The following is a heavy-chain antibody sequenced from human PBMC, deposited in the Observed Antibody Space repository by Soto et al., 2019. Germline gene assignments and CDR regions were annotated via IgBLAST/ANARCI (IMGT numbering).Heavy chain of an antibody. CDR1: GLTFRSYG. CDR2: ISYDGSNK. V-gene: IGHV3-30*18. CDR3: AKSPGGYYSFDI. J-gene: IGHJ3*02. Sequence: GGSMRLSCAAAGLTFRSYGRHWVSQSPGKGLEWVAVISYDGSNKYYADSVKGRFTISRDNSKNTLYLQMNSLRAEDTAVYYRAKSPGGYYSFDIWGQGTMVTVSS. D-gene: IGHD3-3*01.